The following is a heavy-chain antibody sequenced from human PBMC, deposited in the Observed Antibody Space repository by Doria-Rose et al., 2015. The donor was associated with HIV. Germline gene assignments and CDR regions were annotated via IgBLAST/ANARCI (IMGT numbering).Heavy chain of an antibody. D-gene: IGHD6-13*01. Sequence: TLTLTCTVSGVSLSSPGMGVSWIRQPPGKALEWLANIFSDDERSCKTSLKSRLTISRGTSKSQVVLTMTDMDPVDTATYYCARIKSSRWYHKYYFDFWGQGTLVIVSA. V-gene: IGHV2-26*01. J-gene: IGHJ4*02. CDR1: GVSLSSPGMG. CDR3: ARIKSSRWYHKYYFDF. CDR2: IFSDDER.